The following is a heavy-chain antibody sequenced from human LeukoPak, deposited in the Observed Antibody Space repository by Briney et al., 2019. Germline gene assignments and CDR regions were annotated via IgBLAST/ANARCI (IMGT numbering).Heavy chain of an antibody. J-gene: IGHJ4*02. Sequence: GGSLRLSCAASGFTFSNYAMRWVRQAPGKGLEWVSGISGSGDSTYYADSVEGRFTISRDNSKNTLYLQMNSLRAEDTAVYYCARRSGIAVAGAFDYWGQGTLVTVSS. V-gene: IGHV3-23*01. CDR1: GFTFSNYA. CDR2: ISGSGDST. D-gene: IGHD6-19*01. CDR3: ARRSGIAVAGAFDY.